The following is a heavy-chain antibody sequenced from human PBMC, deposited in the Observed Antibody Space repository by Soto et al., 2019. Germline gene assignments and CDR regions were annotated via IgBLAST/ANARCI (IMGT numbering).Heavy chain of an antibody. Sequence: QVQLVESGGGVVQPGRSLRLSCAASGFNFSSYVMHWVRQAPGKGLEWVAVIWYDGGNKYYADSVKGRFTISRDNSKNTLYLQMNSLRAEDTAVYYCARDWQWLPRDELRSSYYFDYWGQGTLVTVSS. V-gene: IGHV3-33*01. CDR1: GFNFSSYV. D-gene: IGHD6-19*01. CDR2: IWYDGGNK. J-gene: IGHJ4*02. CDR3: ARDWQWLPRDELRSSYYFDY.